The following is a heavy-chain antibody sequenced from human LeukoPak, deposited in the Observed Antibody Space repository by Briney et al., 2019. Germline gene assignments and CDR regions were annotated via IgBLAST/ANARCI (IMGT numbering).Heavy chain of an antibody. CDR1: GFTFSSYA. Sequence: PGGSLRLSCAASGFTFSSYAMSWVRQAPGKGLEWVSAFSGSGGDTYYADSVKGRFTISRDNSKNTLYLQMNSLRAEDTAVYYCARDGYHYGSGWEVWGQGTTVTVSS. D-gene: IGHD3-10*01. V-gene: IGHV3-23*01. CDR3: ARDGYHYGSGWEV. J-gene: IGHJ6*02. CDR2: FSGSGGDT.